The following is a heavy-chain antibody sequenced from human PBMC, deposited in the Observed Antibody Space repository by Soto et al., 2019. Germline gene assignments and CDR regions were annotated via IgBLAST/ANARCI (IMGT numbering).Heavy chain of an antibody. J-gene: IGHJ3*02. CDR1: GGSISSGGYS. CDR3: ATGSRSSTSDAFDI. CDR2: TYYTGNS. V-gene: IGHV4-61*08. D-gene: IGHD2-15*01. Sequence: SETLSLTCAVSGGSISSGGYSWSWIRQPPGKGLEWIGYTYYTGNSNYNPSLQSRVTMSVDTSKNQFSLRLNSVTAADTAVYYCATGSRSSTSDAFDIWDRGTMVTVSS.